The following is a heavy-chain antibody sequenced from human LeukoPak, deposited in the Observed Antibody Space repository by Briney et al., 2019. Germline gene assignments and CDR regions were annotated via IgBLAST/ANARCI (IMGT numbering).Heavy chain of an antibody. V-gene: IGHV4-59*08. Sequence: SETLSLTCTVSGGSISSYYWSWIRQPLGKGLEWIGYIYYSGSTNYNPSLKSRVTISVDTSKNQFSLKLSSVTAADTAVYYCARHLMYWGYCSGGSCFSSFDIWGQGTMVTVSS. CDR2: IYYSGST. CDR3: ARHLMYWGYCSGGSCFSSFDI. D-gene: IGHD2-15*01. CDR1: GGSISSYY. J-gene: IGHJ3*02.